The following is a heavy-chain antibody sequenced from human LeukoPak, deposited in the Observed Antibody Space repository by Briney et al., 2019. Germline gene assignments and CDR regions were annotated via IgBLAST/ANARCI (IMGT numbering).Heavy chain of an antibody. D-gene: IGHD1-26*01. V-gene: IGHV3-30*04. CDR1: GFTFSSYA. J-gene: IGHJ4*02. CDR2: ISYDGSNK. Sequence: HAGGSLRLSCAASGFTFSSYAMHWVRQAPGKGLEWVAVISYDGSNKYYADSVKGRFTISRDNSKNTLYLQMNSLRAEDTAVYYCARDGVVGATTLDYWGQGTLVTVSS. CDR3: ARDGVVGATTLDY.